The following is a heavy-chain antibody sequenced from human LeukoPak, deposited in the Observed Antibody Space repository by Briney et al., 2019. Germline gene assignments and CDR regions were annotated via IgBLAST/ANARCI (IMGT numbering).Heavy chain of an antibody. Sequence: PSETLSLTCAVYGGSFSGYYWSWIRQPPGKGLEWIGEINHSGSTNYNPSLKSRVTIPVDTSKNQFSLKLSSVTAADTAVYYCASGRGIAAAGKVSGWFDPWGQGTLVTVSS. V-gene: IGHV4-34*01. CDR3: ASGRGIAAAGKVSGWFDP. CDR2: INHSGST. CDR1: GGSFSGYY. D-gene: IGHD6-13*01. J-gene: IGHJ5*02.